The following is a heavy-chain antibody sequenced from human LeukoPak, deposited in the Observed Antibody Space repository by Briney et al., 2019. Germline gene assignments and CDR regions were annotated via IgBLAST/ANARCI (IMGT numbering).Heavy chain of an antibody. CDR3: ARVIYGMDV. CDR1: GGSVSSGSYY. J-gene: IGHJ6*02. D-gene: IGHD2/OR15-2a*01. CDR2: IYYSGST. Sequence: SETLSLTCTVSGGSVSSGSYYWSWIRQPPGKGLEWIGYIYYSGSTNYNPSLKSRVTISVDTSKNQFSLKLSSVTAADTAVYYCARVIYGMDVWGQGTTVTVSS. V-gene: IGHV4-61*01.